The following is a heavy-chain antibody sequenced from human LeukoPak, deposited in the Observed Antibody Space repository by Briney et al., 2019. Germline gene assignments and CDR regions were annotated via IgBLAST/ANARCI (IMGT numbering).Heavy chain of an antibody. V-gene: IGHV3-30*02. CDR2: IRYDGSNK. CDR1: GFTFSSYA. D-gene: IGHD2-2*01. CDR3: ANDGVVVVPAEDY. J-gene: IGHJ4*02. Sequence: GGSLRLSCAASGFTFSSYAMHWVRQAPGTGLEWVAFIRYDGSNKYYADSVKGRFTISRDNSKNTLYLQMNSLRAEDTAVYYCANDGVVVVPAEDYWGQGTLVTVSS.